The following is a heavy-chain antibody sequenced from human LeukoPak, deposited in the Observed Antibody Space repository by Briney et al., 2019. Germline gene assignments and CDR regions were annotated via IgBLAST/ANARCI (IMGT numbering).Heavy chain of an antibody. Sequence: GGSLRLSCTVSGFTVNSNDMNWVRQAPGKGLEWVSLIYISGVTKYADSVQGRFTISRDNSKNTLYLQMNSLRAEDTAVYYCAQRSPSYWGQETLVTVSS. J-gene: IGHJ4*02. CDR2: IYISGVT. CDR3: AQRSPSY. D-gene: IGHD3-10*01. CDR1: GFTVNSND. V-gene: IGHV3-66*01.